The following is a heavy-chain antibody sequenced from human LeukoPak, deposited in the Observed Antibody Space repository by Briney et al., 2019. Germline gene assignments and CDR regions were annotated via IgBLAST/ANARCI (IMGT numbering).Heavy chain of an antibody. V-gene: IGHV3-48*01. CDR1: GFTVSSNY. CDR2: ISSSSSTI. D-gene: IGHD1/OR15-1a*01. J-gene: IGHJ4*02. Sequence: AGGSLRLSCAASGFTVSSNYMSWVRQAPGKGLEWVSYISSSSSTIYYADSVKGRFTISRDNAKNSLYLQMNSLRAEDTAVYYCARDNWNNKFDYWGQGTLVTVSS. CDR3: ARDNWNNKFDY.